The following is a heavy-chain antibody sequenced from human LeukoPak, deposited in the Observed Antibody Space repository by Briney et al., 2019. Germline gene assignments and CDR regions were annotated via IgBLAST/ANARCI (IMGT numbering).Heavy chain of an antibody. CDR3: ARRRVRGVITVRGAFDV. CDR2: INHSGST. Sequence: PSETLSLTCAIYGGSFSGYYWSWIRQPPGKGLEWIGEINHSGSTNYNPSLKSRVTISVDTSKNQFSLKLSSVTAADTAVYYCARRRVRGVITVRGAFDVWGQGIMVTVSS. J-gene: IGHJ3*01. D-gene: IGHD3-10*01. CDR1: GGSFSGYY. V-gene: IGHV4-34*01.